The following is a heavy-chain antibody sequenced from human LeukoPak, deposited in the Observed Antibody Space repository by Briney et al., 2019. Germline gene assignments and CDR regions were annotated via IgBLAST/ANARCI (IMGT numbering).Heavy chain of an antibody. J-gene: IGHJ4*02. CDR2: FDPEDGET. D-gene: IGHD4-17*01. CDR1: GYTLTELS. Sequence: GASVKVSCKVSGYTLTELSMHWVRQAPGKGLEWMGGFDPEDGETIYAQKFQGRVTMTEDTSTDTAYMELRSLRSDDTAVYYCARKVTTVKRGDYFDYWGQGTLVTVSS. CDR3: ARKVTTVKRGDYFDY. V-gene: IGHV1-24*01.